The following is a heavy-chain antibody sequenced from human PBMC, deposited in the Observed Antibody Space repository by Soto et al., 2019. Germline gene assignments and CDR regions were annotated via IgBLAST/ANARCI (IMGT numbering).Heavy chain of an antibody. CDR3: ACSIHHTVTSPLDC. J-gene: IGHJ4*02. V-gene: IGHV3-30-3*01. Sequence: QVQLVESGGGVVQPGRSLRLSCAASGFTFSSYAMHWVRQAPGKGLEWVALISYDGSNKFYADSVKGRFTISRDNSKNTLYLQMNSLIAEDTAVYYCACSIHHTVTSPLDCWGQGTLVTVSS. D-gene: IGHD4-17*01. CDR2: ISYDGSNK. CDR1: GFTFSSYA.